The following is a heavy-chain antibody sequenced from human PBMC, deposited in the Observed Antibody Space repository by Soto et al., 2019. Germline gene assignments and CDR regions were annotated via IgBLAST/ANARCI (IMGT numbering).Heavy chain of an antibody. Sequence: SETLSLTCTVSGGSISGYIWSWVRQPLGKGLEWIGYIDSRGSTNYNPSLTTRVTISLDTSKNQVSLKMTSVTPADTAVYFCASGTAIPWDLGCWRQVTLATVSS. J-gene: IGHJ4*02. CDR1: GGSISGYI. V-gene: IGHV4-59*13. CDR2: IDSRGST. CDR3: ASGTAIPWDLGC. D-gene: IGHD2-21*02.